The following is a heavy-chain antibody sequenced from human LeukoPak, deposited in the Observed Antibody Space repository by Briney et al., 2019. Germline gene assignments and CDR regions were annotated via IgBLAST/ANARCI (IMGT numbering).Heavy chain of an antibody. J-gene: IGHJ6*03. V-gene: IGHV4-34*01. CDR2: INHSGST. CDR1: GGSFSGYY. D-gene: IGHD3-10*01. Sequence: KPSETLSLTCAVYGGSFSGYYWSWIRQPPGKGLEWIGEINHSGSTNYNPSLKSRVTISVDTSKNQFSLKLGSVTAADTAVYYCAAGITMVRGVQYYYYYMDVWGKGTTVTVSS. CDR3: AAGITMVRGVQYYYYYMDV.